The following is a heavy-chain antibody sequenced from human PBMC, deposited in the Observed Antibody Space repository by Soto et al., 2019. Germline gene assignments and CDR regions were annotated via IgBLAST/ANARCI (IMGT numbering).Heavy chain of an antibody. CDR3: ARANSSSWRDDGRGIYGMDV. CDR2: NYPGDCDT. Sequence: GESLKISCKGSRYSFTSYWIGWVRLMPGKGLEWMGINYPGDCDTRYSPSFRCQVTISADKSISTAYLQWSSLEASDTAMYYCARANSSSWRDDGRGIYGMDVWGQGTTVTVSS. CDR1: RYSFTSYW. V-gene: IGHV5-51*01. D-gene: IGHD6-13*01. J-gene: IGHJ6*02.